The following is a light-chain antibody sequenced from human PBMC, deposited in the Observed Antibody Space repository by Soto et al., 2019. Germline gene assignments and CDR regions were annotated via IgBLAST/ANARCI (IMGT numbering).Light chain of an antibody. J-gene: IGKJ1*01. CDR3: HQYVSPGT. V-gene: IGKV3-20*01. CDR2: GGS. CDR1: QTLADIL. Sequence: EIVLTQSPGTLSLSPGETATLSCRASQTLADILLVWYQQKPGQAPRLLISGGSNRAAGIPDRFRGSGSGTDFTLSISRLEPEDFAVYYCHQYVSPGTFGQGTRLEIK.